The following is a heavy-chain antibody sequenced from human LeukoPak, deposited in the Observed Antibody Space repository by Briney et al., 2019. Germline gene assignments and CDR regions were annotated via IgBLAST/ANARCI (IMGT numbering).Heavy chain of an antibody. CDR2: IYYSGST. Sequence: SETLSLTCTVSGGSISTYYWSWLRQPPGKGLEWVAYIYYSGSTNYNPSLKSRVTILLDTSKNQFSLKLSSVTAADTAVYCARGKEWQGEVDYWGQGTLVTVSS. V-gene: IGHV4-59*01. CDR1: GGSISTYY. CDR3: ARGKEWQGEVDY. J-gene: IGHJ4*02. D-gene: IGHD3-16*01.